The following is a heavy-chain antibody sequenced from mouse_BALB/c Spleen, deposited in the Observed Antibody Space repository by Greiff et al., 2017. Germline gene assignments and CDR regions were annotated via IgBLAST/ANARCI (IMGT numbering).Heavy chain of an antibody. CDR3: ARRENYDFYFDY. V-gene: IGHV5-6*01. Sequence: EVQLQQSGGDLVKPGGSLKLSCAASGFTFSSYGMSWVRQTPDKRLEWVATISSGGSYTYYPDSVKGRFTISRDNAKNTLYLQMSSLKSEDTAMYYCARRENYDFYFDYWGQGTTLTVSS. CDR1: GFTFSSYG. CDR2: ISSGGSYT. J-gene: IGHJ2*01. D-gene: IGHD2-4*01.